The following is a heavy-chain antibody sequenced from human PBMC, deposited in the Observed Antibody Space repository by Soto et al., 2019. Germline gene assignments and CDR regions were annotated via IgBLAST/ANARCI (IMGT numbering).Heavy chain of an antibody. D-gene: IGHD3-9*01. V-gene: IGHV4-59*01. CDR2: IYYSGST. CDR1: GGSISSYY. J-gene: IGHJ6*02. CDR3: ARGKILTGMDV. Sequence: LPETLSLTCTVSGGSISSYYWSWIRQPPGKGLEWIGYIYYSGSTNYNPSLKSRVTISVDTSKNQFSLKLSSVTAADTAVYYCARGKILTGMDVWGQGTTVTVSS.